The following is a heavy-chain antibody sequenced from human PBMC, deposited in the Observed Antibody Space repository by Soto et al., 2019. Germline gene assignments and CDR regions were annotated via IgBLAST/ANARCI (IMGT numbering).Heavy chain of an antibody. V-gene: IGHV1-18*04. CDR1: GYTFTSYG. CDR2: ISAYNGNT. Sequence: ASVKVSCKASGYTFTSYGISWVRQAPGQGLEWMGWISAYNGNTNYAQKLQGRVTMTTDTSTSTAYMELRSLRSDDTAVYYCASVYYERSGDGIPHYWGQGTLVTVSS. J-gene: IGHJ4*02. CDR3: ASVYYERSGDGIPHY. D-gene: IGHD3-22*01.